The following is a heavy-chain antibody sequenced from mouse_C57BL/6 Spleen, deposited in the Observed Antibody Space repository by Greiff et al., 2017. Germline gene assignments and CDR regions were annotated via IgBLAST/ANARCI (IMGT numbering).Heavy chain of an antibody. CDR2: LGPGSGST. Sequence: VQLQQSGAELVKPGASVKISCKASGYTFTDYYINWVKQRPGQGLEWIGKLGPGSGSTYYNEKFKGKATLTADKSSSTAYMQLSSLTSEDSAVYFCARSLITTVVATDVWGTGTTVTVSS. J-gene: IGHJ1*03. CDR1: GYTFTDYY. CDR3: ARSLITTVVATDV. V-gene: IGHV1-77*01. D-gene: IGHD1-1*01.